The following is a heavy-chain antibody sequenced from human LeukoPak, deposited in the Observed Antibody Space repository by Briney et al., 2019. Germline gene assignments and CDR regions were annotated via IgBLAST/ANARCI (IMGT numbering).Heavy chain of an antibody. CDR2: NYYSGSA. Sequence: KPSETLSLTCTVSGGSISSYYWSWIRQPPGKGLEWIGYNYYSGSANYNPSLKSRVTISVDTSKNQFSLKLSSVTAADTAVYYCARHYGGNPFDYWGQGTLVTVSS. CDR3: ARHYGGNPFDY. D-gene: IGHD4-23*01. J-gene: IGHJ4*02. V-gene: IGHV4-59*08. CDR1: GGSISSYY.